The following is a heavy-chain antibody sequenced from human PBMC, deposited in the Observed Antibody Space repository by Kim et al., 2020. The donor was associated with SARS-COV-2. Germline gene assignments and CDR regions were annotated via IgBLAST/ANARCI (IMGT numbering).Heavy chain of an antibody. J-gene: IGHJ4*02. CDR2: GSEG. D-gene: IGHD3-10*02. CDR3: ARSVFGGNY. Sequence: GSEGYYVDAVKGRFTISGDNAKNSLYLQMSSLRVEDTAVYYCARSVFGGNYWGQGTLVSVSS. V-gene: IGHV3-7*01.